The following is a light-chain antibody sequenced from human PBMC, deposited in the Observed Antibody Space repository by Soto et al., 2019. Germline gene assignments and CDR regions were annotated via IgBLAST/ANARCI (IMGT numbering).Light chain of an antibody. CDR1: QSLLHKNGYNY. J-gene: IGKJ1*01. V-gene: IGKV2-28*01. CDR3: MQALQTPRT. Sequence: DIVMTQSPLSLPVIPGEPASISCRSSQSLLHKNGYNYLDWYLQKSGQSPQLLIYLGSNRASGVPDRFSGTGSGTDFTLKISRVETEDVGVYYCMQALQTPRTFGQGTKVEIK. CDR2: LGS.